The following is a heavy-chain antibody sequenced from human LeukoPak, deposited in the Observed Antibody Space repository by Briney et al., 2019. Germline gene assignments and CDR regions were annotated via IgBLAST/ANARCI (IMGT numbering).Heavy chain of an antibody. J-gene: IGHJ4*02. D-gene: IGHD4-17*01. CDR2: INHSGST. CDR1: GYSISSGYY. CDR3: ARVPGLRLSPYYFDY. V-gene: IGHV4-38-2*02. Sequence: SETLSLTCTVSGYSISSGYYWGWIRQPPGKGLEWIGEINHSGSTNYNPSLKSRVTISVDTSKNQFSLKLSSVTAADTAVYYCARVPGLRLSPYYFDYWGQGTLVTVSS.